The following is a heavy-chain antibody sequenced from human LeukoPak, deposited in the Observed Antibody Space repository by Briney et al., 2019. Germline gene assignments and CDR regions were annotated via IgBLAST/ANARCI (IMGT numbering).Heavy chain of an antibody. Sequence: GASVKVSCKASGYTFTSYDINWVRQATGQGLEWMGWMNPNSGNTGYAQKFQGRVTITRNTSISTAYMELSSLRSEDTAVYYCARGCSSGLFPYYYYYYMDVWGKGTTVTVSS. D-gene: IGHD6-19*01. CDR1: GYTFTSYD. J-gene: IGHJ6*03. V-gene: IGHV1-8*03. CDR2: MNPNSGNT. CDR3: ARGCSSGLFPYYYYYYMDV.